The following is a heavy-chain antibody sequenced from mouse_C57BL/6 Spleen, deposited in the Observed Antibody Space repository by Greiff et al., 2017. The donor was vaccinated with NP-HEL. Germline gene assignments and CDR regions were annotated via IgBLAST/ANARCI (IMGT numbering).Heavy chain of an antibody. CDR1: GYTFTDYN. CDR2: INPNNGGT. V-gene: IGHV1-22*01. Sequence: VQLQQSGPELVKPGASVKMSCKASGYTFTDYNMHWVKQSHGKSLEWIGYINPNNGGTSYNQKFKGKATLTVNKSSSTAYMELRSLTSEDSAVYYCARENYDYSWFAYWGQGTLVTVSA. J-gene: IGHJ3*01. CDR3: ARENYDYSWFAY. D-gene: IGHD2-4*01.